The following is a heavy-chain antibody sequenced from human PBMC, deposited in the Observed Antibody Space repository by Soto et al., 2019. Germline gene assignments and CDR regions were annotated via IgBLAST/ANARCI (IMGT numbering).Heavy chain of an antibody. CDR3: ARDRAAINDY. CDR2: MNPNSGNT. J-gene: IGHJ4*01. Sequence: QVQLVQSGAEVKKPGASVKVSCKASGYTFISYDINWVRQATGQGLEWMGWMNPNSGNTGYAQKFQGRVTMTRNNSISTVYMELSSLRYEDTAVYYCARDRAAINDYWGHGTLVTVSS. CDR1: GYTFISYD. D-gene: IGHD2-2*02. V-gene: IGHV1-8*01.